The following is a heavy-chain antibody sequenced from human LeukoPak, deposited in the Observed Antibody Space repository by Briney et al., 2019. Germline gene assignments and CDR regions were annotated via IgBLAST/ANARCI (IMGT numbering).Heavy chain of an antibody. CDR1: GDTFSSYA. CDR3: AIPSGYSYYFDY. Sequence: SVKVSCKASGDTFSSYAISWVRQAPGQGLEWMGRIIPILGIANYAQKFQGRVTITADKSTSTAYMALSSLRSEDTAVYYCAIPSGYSYYFDYWGQGTLVTVSS. J-gene: IGHJ4*02. D-gene: IGHD2-15*01. V-gene: IGHV1-69*04. CDR2: IIPILGIA.